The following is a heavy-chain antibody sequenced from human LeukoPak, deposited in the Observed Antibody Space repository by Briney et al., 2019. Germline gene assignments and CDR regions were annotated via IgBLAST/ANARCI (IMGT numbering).Heavy chain of an antibody. D-gene: IGHD6-13*01. CDR2: INHSGST. CDR3: ARHGTYSSSWYLPFGY. V-gene: IGHV4-34*01. Sequence: SETLSLTCAVYGGSFSGYYWSWIRQPPGKGLEWIGEINHSGSTNYNPSLKSRVTISVDTSKNQFSLKLSSVTAADTAVYYCARHGTYSSSWYLPFGYWGQGTLVTVSS. CDR1: GGSFSGYY. J-gene: IGHJ4*02.